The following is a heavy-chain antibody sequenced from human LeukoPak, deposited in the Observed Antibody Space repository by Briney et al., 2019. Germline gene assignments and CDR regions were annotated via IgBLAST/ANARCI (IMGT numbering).Heavy chain of an antibody. CDR3: AREQQWLDSNYGMDG. CDR1: GFTFSSYG. J-gene: IGHJ6*02. D-gene: IGHD6-19*01. Sequence: PGGSLRLSCTASGFTFSSYGMHWVRQAPGKGLEGVAVIGYDGSNKYYADSVKGRFTISRDNSKNTLYLQMNSLGAEDTAVYYCAREQQWLDSNYGMDGWGQGTTVTVSS. V-gene: IGHV3-33*01. CDR2: IGYDGSNK.